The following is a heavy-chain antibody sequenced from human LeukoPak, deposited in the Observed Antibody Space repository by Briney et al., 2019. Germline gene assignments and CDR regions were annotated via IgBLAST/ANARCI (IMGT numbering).Heavy chain of an antibody. CDR3: ARGSKPSRQYYYDSSGYYYFFDY. CDR1: GGSITNYY. D-gene: IGHD3-22*01. Sequence: SETLSLTCTVSGGSITNYYWSWIRQPPGKGLEWIGYVYYNGNTNYNPSLKSRVTISVDTSKNQFSLKLSSVTAADTAVYYCARGSKPSRQYYYDSSGYYYFFDYWGQGTLVTVSS. CDR2: VYYNGNT. J-gene: IGHJ4*02. V-gene: IGHV4-59*12.